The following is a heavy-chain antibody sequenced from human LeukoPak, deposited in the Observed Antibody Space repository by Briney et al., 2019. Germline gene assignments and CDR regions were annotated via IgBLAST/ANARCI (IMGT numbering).Heavy chain of an antibody. J-gene: IGHJ4*02. D-gene: IGHD3-10*01. CDR1: GFTFSSYA. V-gene: IGHV3-30*04. CDR2: ISYDGSNK. CDR3: ARVLLWFGEPSDFDY. Sequence: GGSPRLSCAASGFTFSSYAMHWVRQAPGKGLEWVAVISYDGSNKYYADSVKGRFTISRDNSKNTLYLQMNSLRAKDTAVYYCARVLLWFGEPSDFDYWGQGTLVTVSS.